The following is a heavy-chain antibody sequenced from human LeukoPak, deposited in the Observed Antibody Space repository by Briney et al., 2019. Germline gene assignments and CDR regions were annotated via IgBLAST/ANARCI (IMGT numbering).Heavy chain of an antibody. V-gene: IGHV3-30*18. CDR3: AKDTLYYDSSGENDY. J-gene: IGHJ4*02. CDR1: GFTFSSYG. CDR2: ISYDGSNK. Sequence: GGSLRLSCAASGFTFSSYGMHWVRQAPGKGLEWMAVISYDGSNKYYADSVKGRFTISRDNSKNTLYLQMNSLRAEDTAVYYCAKDTLYYDSSGENDYWGQGTLVTVSS. D-gene: IGHD3-22*01.